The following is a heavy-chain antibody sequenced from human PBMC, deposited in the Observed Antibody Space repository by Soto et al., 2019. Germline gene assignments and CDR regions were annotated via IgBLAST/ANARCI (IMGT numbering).Heavy chain of an antibody. CDR3: ASSSPMYGDRTRNFDY. V-gene: IGHV1-18*01. J-gene: IGHJ4*02. CDR2: ISAYNGNT. CDR1: GYTFTSYG. D-gene: IGHD4-17*01. Sequence: ASVKVSCKASGYTFTSYGISWVRQAPGQGLEWMGWISAYNGNTNYAQKLQGRVTMTTDTSTSTPYLQMNSLRAEDTAVYYCASSSPMYGDRTRNFDYWGQGTLVTVSS.